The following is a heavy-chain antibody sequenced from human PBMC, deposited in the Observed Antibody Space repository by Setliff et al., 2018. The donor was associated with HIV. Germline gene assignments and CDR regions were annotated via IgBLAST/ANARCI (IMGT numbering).Heavy chain of an antibody. J-gene: IGHJ4*02. CDR3: ARFARDPTD. V-gene: IGHV4-59*08. Sequence: SETLSLTCTVSGASITSSYWTWIRQSPGRGLEYLGYIYYSGDSNYSPSLKSRLSMSLDASTSQFSLRLNSLTAADTAMYYCARFARDPTDWGRGIQVSVS. CDR1: GASITSSY. CDR2: IYYSGDS.